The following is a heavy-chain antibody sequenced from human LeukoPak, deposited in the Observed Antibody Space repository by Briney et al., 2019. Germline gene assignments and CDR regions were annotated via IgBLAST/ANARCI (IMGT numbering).Heavy chain of an antibody. CDR2: VYYSGTT. Sequence: SETLSLTCSVSGGSVSSSSCYWGWIRQPPGKGLEWIGSVYYSGTTYYNPSLKSRVTVSLDTSKNRFSLKLTSVTAADTAVYYCARIDFHPYYLDHWGQGTQVTVSS. V-gene: IGHV4-39*01. CDR3: ARIDFHPYYLDH. D-gene: IGHD3-22*01. J-gene: IGHJ4*02. CDR1: GGSVSSSSCY.